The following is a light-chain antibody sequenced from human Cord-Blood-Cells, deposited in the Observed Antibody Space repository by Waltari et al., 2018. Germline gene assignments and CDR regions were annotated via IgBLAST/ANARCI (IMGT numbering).Light chain of an antibody. CDR1: NRGRGGYKH. V-gene: IGLV2-11*02. J-gene: IGLJ1*01. CDR3: CSYAGSYTYV. CDR2: EVS. Sequence: QSALTQPRSVSGSPGPSIPLPCHGTNRGRGGYKHFPWYQQHPGKAPKLMIYEVSKRPSGVPDRFSGSKSGNTASLTISGLQAEDEADYYCCSYAGSYTYVFGTGTKVTVL.